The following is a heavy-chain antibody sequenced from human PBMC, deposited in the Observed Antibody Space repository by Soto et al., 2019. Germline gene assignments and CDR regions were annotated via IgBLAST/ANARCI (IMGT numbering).Heavy chain of an antibody. Sequence: GGSLRLSCAASGFTFSNYWMTWVRQAPGKGLEWVANIKHDGSEKYYVDSAKGRFTISRDNAKNSLYLQMSSLRVEDTAVYYCARDYLYCSGGRCYPNYWGQGTLVTVSS. D-gene: IGHD2-15*01. CDR2: IKHDGSEK. J-gene: IGHJ4*02. CDR1: GFTFSNYW. V-gene: IGHV3-7*01. CDR3: ARDYLYCSGGRCYPNY.